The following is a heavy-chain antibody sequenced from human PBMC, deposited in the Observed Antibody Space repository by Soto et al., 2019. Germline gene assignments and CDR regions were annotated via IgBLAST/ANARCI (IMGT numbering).Heavy chain of an antibody. J-gene: IGHJ4*02. CDR2: ISYDGSNK. V-gene: IGHV3-30*03. CDR1: GFTFSSYG. CDR3: ARGLFNGYGGFYYFDF. Sequence: GGSLRLCCAASGFTFSSYGMHWVRQAPGKGLEWVAVISYDGSNKYYADSVKGRFTISRDNSKNTLYLQMNSLRAEDTAVYYCARGLFNGYGGFYYFDFWGQGTLVTVSS. D-gene: IGHD5-18*01.